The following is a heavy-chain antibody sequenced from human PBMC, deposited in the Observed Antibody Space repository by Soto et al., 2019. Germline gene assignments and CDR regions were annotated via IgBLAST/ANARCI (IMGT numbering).Heavy chain of an antibody. Sequence: GGSLRLSCAASGFTFSSYSMNWVRQAPGKGLEWVSYISSSSSTIYYADSVKGRFTISRDNAKNSLYLQMNSLRAEDTAVYYCARDCSSTSCYANWFDPWGQGTLVTVSS. CDR1: GFTFSSYS. CDR3: ARDCSSTSCYANWFDP. J-gene: IGHJ5*02. D-gene: IGHD2-2*01. V-gene: IGHV3-48*01. CDR2: ISSSSSTI.